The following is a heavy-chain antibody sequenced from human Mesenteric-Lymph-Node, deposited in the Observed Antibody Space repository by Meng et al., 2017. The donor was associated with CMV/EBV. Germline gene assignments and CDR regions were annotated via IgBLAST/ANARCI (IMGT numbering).Heavy chain of an antibody. V-gene: IGHV3-11*04. Sequence: GGSLRLSCAASGFTFSDYYMSWIRQAPGKGLEWVSYISSSGSTIYYADSVKGRFTISRDNAKNSLYLQMNSLRAEDTAVYYCAKGYPWIQPPSDGMDVWGQGTTVTVSS. J-gene: IGHJ6*02. CDR2: ISSSGSTI. D-gene: IGHD5-18*01. CDR1: GFTFSDYY. CDR3: AKGYPWIQPPSDGMDV.